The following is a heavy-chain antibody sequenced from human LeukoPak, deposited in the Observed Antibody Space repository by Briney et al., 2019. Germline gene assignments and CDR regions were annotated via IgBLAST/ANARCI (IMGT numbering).Heavy chain of an antibody. CDR2: INSDGSST. V-gene: IGHV3-74*01. CDR3: ARSYCSSTSCYYYYYYMDV. D-gene: IGHD2-2*01. J-gene: IGHJ6*03. Sequence: PGGPLTLSCAASGFTFSSYWMHWVRQAPGKGLVWVSRINSDGSSTSYADSVKGRFTISRVNAKNTLYLQMNSLRAEDTAVYYCARSYCSSTSCYYYYYYMDVWGKGTTVTVSS. CDR1: GFTFSSYW.